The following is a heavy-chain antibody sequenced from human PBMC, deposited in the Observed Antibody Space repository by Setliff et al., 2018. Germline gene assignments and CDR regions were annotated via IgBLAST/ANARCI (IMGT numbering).Heavy chain of an antibody. CDR2: IYQSGIT. CDR3: ATDGPVLNGDYIS. V-gene: IGHV4-39*07. Sequence: PSETLSLTCSVSGASISTTYYYWDWIRQSPEKGLEWIGTIYQSGITYYNPSVKSRVTISVDKSKNQFSLSLRSVTAADTAVYYCATDGPVLNGDYISWGQGTLVTVSS. CDR1: GASISTTYYY. D-gene: IGHD3-10*01. J-gene: IGHJ5*02.